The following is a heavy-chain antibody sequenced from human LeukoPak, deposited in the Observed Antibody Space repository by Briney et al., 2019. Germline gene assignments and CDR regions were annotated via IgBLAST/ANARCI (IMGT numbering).Heavy chain of an antibody. V-gene: IGHV3-23*01. CDR2: ISKSGAST. J-gene: IGHJ4*02. D-gene: IGHD3-10*01. Sequence: QSGGSLRLSCAASGFTFSSYGMSWVRQAPGKGLEWVSAISKSGASTYYVDSVKGRFTISRDNSKNTLSLQMNSLRAEDTAVYYCVRDSDHVRDYWGQGTLVTVSS. CDR3: VRDSDHVRDY. CDR1: GFTFSSYG.